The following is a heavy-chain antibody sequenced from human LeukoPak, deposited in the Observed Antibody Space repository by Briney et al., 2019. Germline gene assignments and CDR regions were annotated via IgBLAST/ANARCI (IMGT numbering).Heavy chain of an antibody. CDR1: GFTFSSKS. CDR3: GKAHYYGSGSEYLFDY. Sequence: GGPLSLACAAPGFTFSSKSMNWVRQAPGKGLDWVSSISSSSSYIYYADSVKGRFTISRDNAKNSLYLQMNSLRAEDTAVYYCGKAHYYGSGSEYLFDYWGQGTLVTVSS. J-gene: IGHJ4*02. D-gene: IGHD3-10*01. V-gene: IGHV3-21*01. CDR2: ISSSSSYI.